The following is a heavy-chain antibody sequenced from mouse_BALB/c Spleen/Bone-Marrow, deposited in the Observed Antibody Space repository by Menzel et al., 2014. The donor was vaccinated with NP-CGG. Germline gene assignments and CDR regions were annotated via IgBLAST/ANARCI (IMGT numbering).Heavy chain of an antibody. Sequence: QVQLKESGAELVRPGVSVKLSCKASGYTFTSYWMHWIKQRPEQGPERIGEINPSNGGTNYNEKFKSKATLTVDKSSSTAYMQLSSLTSEDSAVYYCARSGDGYYVDYFDYWGQGTTLTVSS. D-gene: IGHD2-3*01. V-gene: IGHV1S81*02. CDR3: ARSGDGYYVDYFDY. CDR2: INPSNGGT. J-gene: IGHJ2*01. CDR1: GYTFTSYW.